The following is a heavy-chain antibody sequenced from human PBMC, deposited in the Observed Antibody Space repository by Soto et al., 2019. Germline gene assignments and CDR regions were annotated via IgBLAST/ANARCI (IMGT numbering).Heavy chain of an antibody. CDR2: IYYSGST. CDR3: ARRDYYDSSGYYGGFDY. V-gene: IGHV4-39*01. D-gene: IGHD3-22*01. Sequence: ASETLSLTCTVSGGSISSSSYYWGWIRQPPGKGLEWIGSIYYSGSTYYNPSLKSRVTISVDTSNNQFSLKLSSVTAADTAVHYCARRDYYDSSGYYGGFDYWGQGTLVTVSS. CDR1: GGSISSSSYY. J-gene: IGHJ4*02.